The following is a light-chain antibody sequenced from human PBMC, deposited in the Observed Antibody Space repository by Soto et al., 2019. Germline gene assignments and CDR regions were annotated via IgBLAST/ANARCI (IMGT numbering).Light chain of an antibody. Sequence: EIVLTQSPATLSLSPGERATLSCRASQSISSSLAWYQQKPGQAPRLLIYDASTRATGFPARFSGSGSGTDFTLTIGSLEPEDFAVYYCQQSSELPRTFGQGTKVEIK. CDR1: QSISSS. CDR3: QQSSELPRT. CDR2: DAS. V-gene: IGKV3-11*01. J-gene: IGKJ1*01.